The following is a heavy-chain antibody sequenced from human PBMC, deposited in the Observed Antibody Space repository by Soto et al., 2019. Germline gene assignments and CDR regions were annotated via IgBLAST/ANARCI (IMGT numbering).Heavy chain of an antibody. CDR1: GGSFSCYY. CDR2: INHSGST. CDR3: ARXVDTAMVPTRNIYYYYYGMDV. D-gene: IGHD5-18*01. V-gene: IGHV4-34*01. Sequence: SETLSLTCAVYGGSFSCYYWSWIRQPPGKGLEWIGEINHSGSTNYNPSLKSRVTISVDTSKNQFSLKLSSVTAADTAVYYCARXVDTAMVPTRNIYYYYYGMDVWGQGTTVTVSS. J-gene: IGHJ6*02.